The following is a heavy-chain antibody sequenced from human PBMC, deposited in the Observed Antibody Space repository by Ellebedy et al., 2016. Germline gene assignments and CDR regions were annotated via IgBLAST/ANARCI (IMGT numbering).Heavy chain of an antibody. CDR2: ISPGSDIT. D-gene: IGHD4-17*01. CDR1: GLNFNTFF. J-gene: IGHJ4*02. CDR3: YYGHYSGS. V-gene: IGHV3-23*01. Sequence: GGSLRLXCTASGLNFNTFFMTWVRQAPGKGLEWVSTISPGSDITRLADSVKGRFTISRDNSRNTLYLQMNSLRAEDTAVYYCYYGHYSGSWGQGTLVTVSS.